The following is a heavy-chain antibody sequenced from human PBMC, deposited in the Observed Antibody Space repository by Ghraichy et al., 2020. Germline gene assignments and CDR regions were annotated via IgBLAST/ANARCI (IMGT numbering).Heavy chain of an antibody. J-gene: IGHJ3*02. CDR1: GFTFSSYD. CDR2: IGTAGDT. D-gene: IGHD2-15*01. Sequence: GGSLRLSCAASGFTFSSYDMHWVRQATGKGLEWVSAIGTAGDTYYPGSVKGRFTISRENAKNSLYLQMNSLRAGDTAVYYCARGRYCSGGSCYFSAFDIWGQGTMVTVSS. V-gene: IGHV3-13*01. CDR3: ARGRYCSGGSCYFSAFDI.